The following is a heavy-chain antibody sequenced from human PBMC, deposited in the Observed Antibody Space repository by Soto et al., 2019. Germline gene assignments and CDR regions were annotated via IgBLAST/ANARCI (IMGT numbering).Heavy chain of an antibody. CDR1: GGTFSSYA. Sequence: ASVKGSCKASGGTFSSYAISWVRQAPGQGLEWMGGIIPIFGTANYAQKFQGRVTITADESTSTAYMELSSLRSEDTAVYYCARVGPTTVVTPGAFDIWGQGTMVTVSS. V-gene: IGHV1-69*13. D-gene: IGHD4-17*01. CDR3: ARVGPTTVVTPGAFDI. J-gene: IGHJ3*02. CDR2: IIPIFGTA.